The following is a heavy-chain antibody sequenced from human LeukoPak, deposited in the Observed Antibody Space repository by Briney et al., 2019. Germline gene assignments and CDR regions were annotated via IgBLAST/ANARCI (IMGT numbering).Heavy chain of an antibody. Sequence: PGGSLRLSCAASGFTFNNAWMTWVRQAPGKGLEWVGRIKSKTAGGAADYAAPVKGRFTISRDDSENTLYPQMNSLKTEDTAVYYCNTWTSGANSLFDHWGQGTLVTVSS. J-gene: IGHJ4*02. CDR2: IKSKTAGGAA. V-gene: IGHV3-15*01. CDR1: GFTFNNAW. D-gene: IGHD4-23*01. CDR3: NTWTSGANSLFDH.